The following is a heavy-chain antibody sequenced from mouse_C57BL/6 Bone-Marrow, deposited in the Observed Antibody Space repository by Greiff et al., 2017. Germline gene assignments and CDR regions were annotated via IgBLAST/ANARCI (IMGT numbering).Heavy chain of an antibody. CDR3: SRRGTVVANLDY. V-gene: IGHV14-2*01. CDR1: GYNIKNTY. CDR2: IDPEDGDT. J-gene: IGHJ2*01. Sequence: EVKLVESVAELVRPGASVKLSCTASGYNIKNTYMHWVKQRTEQGLEWIGRIDPEDGDTKYAPKFKGKATITADTSSNTAYLQLSSLTSEATAVYYCSRRGTVVANLDYWGQGTTLTVSS. D-gene: IGHD1-1*01.